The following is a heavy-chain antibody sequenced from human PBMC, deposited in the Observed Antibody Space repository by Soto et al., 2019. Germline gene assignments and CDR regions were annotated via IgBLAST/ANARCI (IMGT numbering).Heavy chain of an antibody. D-gene: IGHD3-22*01. CDR2: INSNTGGT. CDR3: ARDGHLITMKVVQRRILYYFDY. V-gene: IGHV1-2*02. J-gene: IGHJ4*02. Sequence: QVQLVQSGAEVKEPGASVKVSCKASGYTFKDYFLHWVRQAPGQGLEWMGWINSNTGGTNYAQKFQGRVTMTRDTPISTAYMELSRLTSDDTAVYHCARDGHLITMKVVQRRILYYFDYWGQGTLVTVSS. CDR1: GYTFKDYF.